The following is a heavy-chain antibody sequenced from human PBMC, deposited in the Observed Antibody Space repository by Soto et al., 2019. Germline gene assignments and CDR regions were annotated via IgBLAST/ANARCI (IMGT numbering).Heavy chain of an antibody. CDR1: GYTFTDYG. CDR3: ARDHRNYYDSSGYYGDFDY. Sequence: ASVKVSCKASGYTFTDYGISWVRQAPGQGLEWMGRISAYNGNTNYAQNLQGRVTMTTDTSTSTAYMELRSLRSDDTAVYYCARDHRNYYDSSGYYGDFDYWGQGTLVTVS. V-gene: IGHV1-18*01. J-gene: IGHJ4*02. CDR2: ISAYNGNT. D-gene: IGHD3-22*01.